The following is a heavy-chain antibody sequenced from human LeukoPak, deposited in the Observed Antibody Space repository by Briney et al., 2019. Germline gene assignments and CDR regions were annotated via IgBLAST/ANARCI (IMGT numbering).Heavy chain of an antibody. CDR3: ARAMFTNGWYWNH. V-gene: IGHV4-34*01. J-gene: IGHJ5*02. CDR1: GGPFSGYY. CDR2: INHSGST. Sequence: PPETLSLTCAAYGGPFSGYYWSWIRQPPGKGLEWIGEINHSGSTNYNPSLKSRVTISLDTSKNQFSLKLSAVTAADTAVYFCARAMFTNGWYWNHWGQGTLVTVSS. D-gene: IGHD6-19*01.